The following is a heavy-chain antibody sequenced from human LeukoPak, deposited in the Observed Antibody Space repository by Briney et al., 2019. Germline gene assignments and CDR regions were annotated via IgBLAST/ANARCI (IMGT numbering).Heavy chain of an antibody. CDR3: AKVTTSIAARLFTGNWFDP. Sequence: GGSLRLSCAASGFTFSSYGMLWVRQAPGKGLEWVAVISYDGSNKYYADSVKGRFTISRDNSKNTLYLQMNSLRAEDTAVYYCAKVTTSIAARLFTGNWFDPWGQGTLVTVSS. V-gene: IGHV3-30*18. CDR1: GFTFSSYG. CDR2: ISYDGSNK. D-gene: IGHD6-6*01. J-gene: IGHJ5*02.